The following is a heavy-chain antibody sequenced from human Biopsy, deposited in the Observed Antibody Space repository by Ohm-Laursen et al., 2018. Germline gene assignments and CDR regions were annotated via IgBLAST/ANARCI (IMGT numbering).Heavy chain of an antibody. CDR3: ARDRGYYSDRTVPGYFDL. CDR2: IYDRGCT. V-gene: IGHV4-61*03. J-gene: IGHJ2*01. Sequence: GTLSLTCTVSGDSVSSGSFYWNWIRQPPGQGLDFIGYIYDRGCTDYNPSLQSRVTISVDTSKNHFSLRLRSVTPADTAIYYCARDRGYYSDRTVPGYFDLWGRGTLVTVSS. D-gene: IGHD3-22*01. CDR1: GDSVSSGSFY.